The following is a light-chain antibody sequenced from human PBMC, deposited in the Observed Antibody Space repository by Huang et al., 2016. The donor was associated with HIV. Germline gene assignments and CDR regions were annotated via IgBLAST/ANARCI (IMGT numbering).Light chain of an antibody. CDR1: QSVSST. CDR2: GAS. CDR3: QQYNNWPRT. V-gene: IGKV3-15*01. Sequence: EIVMTQSPATLSVSPGERATLSCRASQSVSSTLAWYQQKPGQAPRLIIYGASTSATGIPARFSGSGSGTEFTLTISSLQSEDFAVYYCQQYNNWPRTFGQGTKVEIK. J-gene: IGKJ1*01.